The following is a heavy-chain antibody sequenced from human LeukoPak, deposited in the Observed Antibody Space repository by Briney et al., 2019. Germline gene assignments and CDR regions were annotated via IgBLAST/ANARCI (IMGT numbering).Heavy chain of an antibody. Sequence: GSLRLSCAASGFTLSSYSMNWVRQAPGKGLEWVSSISSSSSYIYYADSVKGRFTISRDNARNSLYLQMNSLRAEDTAVYYCAKDGLAAATLHWCFDLWGRGTLVTVSS. D-gene: IGHD2-15*01. CDR1: GFTLSSYS. CDR3: AKDGLAAATLHWCFDL. CDR2: ISSSSSYI. J-gene: IGHJ2*01. V-gene: IGHV3-21*01.